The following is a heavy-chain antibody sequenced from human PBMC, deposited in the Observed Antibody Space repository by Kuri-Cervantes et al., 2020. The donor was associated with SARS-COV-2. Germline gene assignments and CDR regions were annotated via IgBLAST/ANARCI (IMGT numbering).Heavy chain of an antibody. V-gene: IGHV4-39*07. J-gene: IGHJ4*02. D-gene: IGHD3-10*01. CDR3: ARAGSLLWFGELLSLFDY. CDR1: GGSISSSSYY. Sequence: ESLKISCTVSGGSISSSSYYWGWIRQPPGKGLEWIGSIYYSGSTNYNPSLKSRVTISVDTSKNQFSLKLSSVTAADTAVYYCARAGSLLWFGELLSLFDYWGQGTLVTVSS. CDR2: IYYSGST.